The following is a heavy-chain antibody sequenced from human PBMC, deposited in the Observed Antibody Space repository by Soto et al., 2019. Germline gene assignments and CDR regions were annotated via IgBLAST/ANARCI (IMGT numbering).Heavy chain of an antibody. CDR2: IKTDGTDT. J-gene: IGHJ3*02. V-gene: IGHV3-74*01. CDR3: ARPRTSDWAYDI. D-gene: IGHD3-9*01. CDR1: GFTFSSYW. Sequence: EVQLVESGGGLVQPGGSLRLSCAASGFTFSSYWMHCVRKAPGKGLVWVSRIKTDGTDTHYADSVKGRFTISRDNAKNTLYLQMNSLRGEDTAVYYCARPRTSDWAYDIWGQGTMVIVSS.